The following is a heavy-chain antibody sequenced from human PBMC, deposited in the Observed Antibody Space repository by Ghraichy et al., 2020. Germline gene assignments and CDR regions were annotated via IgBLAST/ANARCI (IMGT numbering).Heavy chain of an antibody. CDR2: ISSSGSTI. J-gene: IGHJ4*02. CDR1: GFTFSSYE. CDR3: ATQIYGGMSY. D-gene: IGHD4-23*01. V-gene: IGHV3-48*03. Sequence: GGSLRLSCAASGFTFSSYEMNWVRQAPGKGLEWVSYISSSGSTIYYADSVKGRFTISRDNAKNSLYLQMNSLRAEDTAVYYCATQIYGGMSYWGQGTLVTVSS.